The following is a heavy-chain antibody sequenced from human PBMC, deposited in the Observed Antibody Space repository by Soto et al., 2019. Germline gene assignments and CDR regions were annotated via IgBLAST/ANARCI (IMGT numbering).Heavy chain of an antibody. CDR1: GSPFTSYG. Sequence: XSVKVSCTASGSPFTSYGIIWVRQAPGQGLEWMGWISAYNGNTNYAQKLQGRVTMTTDTSTSTAYMELRSLRSDDTAVYYCARDAVDARDWFDPWGQGTLVTVSS. V-gene: IGHV1-18*04. J-gene: IGHJ5*02. CDR3: ARDAVDARDWFDP. D-gene: IGHD6-19*01. CDR2: ISAYNGNT.